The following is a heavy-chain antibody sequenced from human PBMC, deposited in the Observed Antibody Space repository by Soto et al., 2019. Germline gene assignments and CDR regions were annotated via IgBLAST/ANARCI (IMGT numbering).Heavy chain of an antibody. Sequence: SQTLSLTCAVSGASVSSTYWWSWVRQPPGKGPEWIGEINHRGSANYNPSLKSRVTISVDISKSQFSLRLTSVTAADTAVYYCARYNAASGTYYYSRWFDPWGPGTLVTVSS. CDR3: ARYNAASGTYYYSRWFDP. CDR1: GASVSSTYW. D-gene: IGHD6-13*01. CDR2: INHRGSA. V-gene: IGHV4-4*02. J-gene: IGHJ5*02.